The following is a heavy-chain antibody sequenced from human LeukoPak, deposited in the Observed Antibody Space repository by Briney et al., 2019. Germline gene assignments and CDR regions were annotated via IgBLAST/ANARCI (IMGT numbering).Heavy chain of an antibody. CDR3: ARQYGP. Sequence: SETLSLTCTVSGGSIRSSYYYWGWIRQPPGKGLEWIGSIYDSGSTYYNPSLKSRVTISVDTSKNQFSLKLNSVTAADTAVYYCARQYGPWGQGTLVTVSS. D-gene: IGHD3-10*01. V-gene: IGHV4-39*01. J-gene: IGHJ5*02. CDR1: GGSIRSSYYY. CDR2: IYDSGST.